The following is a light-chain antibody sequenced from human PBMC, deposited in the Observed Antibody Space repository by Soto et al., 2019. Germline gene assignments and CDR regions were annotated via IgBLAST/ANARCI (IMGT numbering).Light chain of an antibody. Sequence: EIVLTQSPGTLSLSPGERATLSCRASQSVSSSYLAWYQQKPGQAPRLLIYGASSRATGIPDRFSGSGSGTAFTLTISRLEPEDFAVYYCQQDGSSPSLTFGGGTKVEIK. J-gene: IGKJ4*01. CDR2: GAS. CDR1: QSVSSSY. V-gene: IGKV3-20*01. CDR3: QQDGSSPSLT.